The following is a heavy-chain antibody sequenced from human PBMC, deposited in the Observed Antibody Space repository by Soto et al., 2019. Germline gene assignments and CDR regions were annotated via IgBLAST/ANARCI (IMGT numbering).Heavy chain of an antibody. V-gene: IGHV1-46*01. J-gene: IGHJ4*02. D-gene: IGHD3-22*01. CDR2: INPSGGST. CDR3: ARADYYDSSGCYYDC. CDR1: GYIFTNHY. Sequence: QVQLVQSGAEVKKPGASVKVSCKASGYIFTNHYIHWVRQAPGQGLEWMGIINPSGGSTNYLQKFQGRITMTRDTSTSTVYMELSSLRSEDTAVYFCARADYYDSSGCYYDCWGQGSLSPSPQ.